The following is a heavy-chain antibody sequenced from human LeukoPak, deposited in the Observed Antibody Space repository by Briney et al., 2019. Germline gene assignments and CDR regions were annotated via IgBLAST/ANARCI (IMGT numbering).Heavy chain of an antibody. Sequence: GGSLRLSCAASGFTFSSYSMNWVRQAPGKGLEWVSYISSSSSTIYYADSVKGRFTISRDNAKNSLYLQVNSLRAEDTAVYYCARSWGSFTFDYWGQGTLVTVSS. D-gene: IGHD3-16*01. V-gene: IGHV3-48*01. CDR3: ARSWGSFTFDY. CDR1: GFTFSSYS. CDR2: ISSSSSTI. J-gene: IGHJ4*02.